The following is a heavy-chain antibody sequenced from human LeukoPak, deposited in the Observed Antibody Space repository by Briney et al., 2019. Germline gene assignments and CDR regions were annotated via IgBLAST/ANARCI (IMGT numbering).Heavy chain of an antibody. CDR1: GFTFSSYE. J-gene: IGHJ4*02. Sequence: GGSLRLSCAASGFTFSSYEMAWVRQPPGKGLEWLSCISSGGTTIYYADSVKGRFTSSRDNDKNSLYLQVSSLRAEDTAVYYCARYSSPINWGQGTLVTVSS. CDR3: ARYSSPIN. V-gene: IGHV3-48*03. CDR2: ISSGGTTI. D-gene: IGHD3-22*01.